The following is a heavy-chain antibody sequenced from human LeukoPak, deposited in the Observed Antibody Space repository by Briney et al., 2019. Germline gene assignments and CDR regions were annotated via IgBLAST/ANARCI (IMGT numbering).Heavy chain of an antibody. J-gene: IGHJ6*02. Sequence: ASVKVSCKASGFTFTSSAVQWVRQARGQRLEWIGCIVVGSGNTNYAQKFQERVTITRDMSTSTAYMELSSLRSEDTAVYYCAADRMTTPHHGMDVWGQGTTVTVSS. CDR3: AADRMTTPHHGMDV. D-gene: IGHD2-15*01. V-gene: IGHV1-58*01. CDR1: GFTFTSSA. CDR2: IVVGSGNT.